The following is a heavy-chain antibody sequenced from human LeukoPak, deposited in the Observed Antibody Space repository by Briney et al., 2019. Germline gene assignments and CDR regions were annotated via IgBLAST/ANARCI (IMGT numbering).Heavy chain of an antibody. D-gene: IGHD3-9*01. CDR3: ARDPAYYDILTGYRPDAFDI. V-gene: IGHV3-21*04. CDR1: GFTFSSYS. CDR2: ISSSSSYI. Sequence: TGGSLRLSCAASGFTFSSYSMNWVRQAPGKGLEWVSSISSSSSYIYYADSVKGRFTISRDNAKNSLYLQMNSLRAEDTAVYYCARDPAYYDILTGYRPDAFDIWGQGTMVTVSS. J-gene: IGHJ3*02.